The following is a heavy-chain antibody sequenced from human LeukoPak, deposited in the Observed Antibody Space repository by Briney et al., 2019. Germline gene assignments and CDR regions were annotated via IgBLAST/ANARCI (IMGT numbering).Heavy chain of an antibody. J-gene: IGHJ6*03. V-gene: IGHV4-59*13. Sequence: SETLSLTCTVSGGSITSYYWAWLRQPPGKGPEWIGFFYYSGSTNYNPSLKSRVTISVDTSKNQFSLKLISVTAADTAVYYCARAPYGSATNNYYMDVWGKGTTVTVSS. D-gene: IGHD3-10*01. CDR1: GGSITSYY. CDR3: ARAPYGSATNNYYMDV. CDR2: FYYSGST.